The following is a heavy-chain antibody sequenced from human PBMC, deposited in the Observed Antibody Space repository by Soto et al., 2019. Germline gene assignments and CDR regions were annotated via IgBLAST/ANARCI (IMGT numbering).Heavy chain of an antibody. CDR3: ARDVHCGGDSPLCAFDI. CDR1: GLIFSNFG. Sequence: QVQLVESGGGVVQPGRSLRLSCAASGLIFSNFGMHWVRQAPGKGLEWVAVIWYDGSKKYYADSVKGRFTISRDNSKNTLYLHISSPGAEYTAVYYLARDVHCGGDSPLCAFDICGQGTTVIVAS. D-gene: IGHD2-21*02. J-gene: IGHJ3*02. V-gene: IGHV3-33*01. CDR2: IWYDGSKK.